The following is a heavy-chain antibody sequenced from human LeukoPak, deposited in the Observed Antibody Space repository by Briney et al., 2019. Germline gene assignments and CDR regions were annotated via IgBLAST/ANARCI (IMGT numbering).Heavy chain of an antibody. CDR1: GYTFTSYD. V-gene: IGHV1-8*01. D-gene: IGHD3-10*01. Sequence: ASVKVSCKASGYTFTSYDINWVRQATGQGLEWMGWMNPNSGNTGYAQKFQGRVTMTRNTSISTAYMELSSLRSEDTAVYHCARAYDMVRGVITSRYYYYMDVWGKGTTVTVSS. CDR3: ARAYDMVRGVITSRYYYYMDV. J-gene: IGHJ6*03. CDR2: MNPNSGNT.